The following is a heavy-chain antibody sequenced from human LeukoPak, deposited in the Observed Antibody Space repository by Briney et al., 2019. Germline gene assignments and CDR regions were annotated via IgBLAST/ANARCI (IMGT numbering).Heavy chain of an antibody. D-gene: IGHD6-13*01. CDR2: INTNTGNP. CDR3: ARDAQQLVEYPTRIYYYYYYMDV. V-gene: IGHV7-4-1*02. J-gene: IGHJ6*03. Sequence: GASVKVSCKASGYTFTSYAMNWVRQAPGQGLEWMGWINTNTGNPTYAQGFTGRFVFSLDTSVSTAYLQISSLKAEDTAVYYCARDAQQLVEYPTRIYYYYYYMDVWGKGTTVTVSS. CDR1: GYTFTSYA.